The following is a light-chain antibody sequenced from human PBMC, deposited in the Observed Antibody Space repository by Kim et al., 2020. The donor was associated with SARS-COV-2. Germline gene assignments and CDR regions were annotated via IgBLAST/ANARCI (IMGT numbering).Light chain of an antibody. CDR2: GAT. V-gene: IGKV3-20*01. J-gene: IGKJ4*01. CDR1: QSVSNNF. Sequence: ENVLTQSPGPLSLSPGDRATLSCRASQSVSNNFLAWYQQRPGQSPRLLIYGATSRATGIPDRFSGSGSGTDFTLTISRLEPEDLAVYHCQQYGNFPGTFGGRAKVDI. CDR3: QQYGNFPGT.